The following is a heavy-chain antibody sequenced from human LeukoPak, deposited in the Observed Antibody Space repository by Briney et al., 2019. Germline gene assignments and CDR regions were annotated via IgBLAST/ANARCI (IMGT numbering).Heavy chain of an antibody. CDR2: ISAYNGNT. Sequence: ASVKVSCKASGYTFTSYGISWVRQAPGQGLEWMGWISAYNGNTNYAQKLQGRVTMTTDTSTSTAYMELRSLRSDDTAVYYCARGYYYDSSGYPMGYWGQGTLVTVSS. D-gene: IGHD3-22*01. J-gene: IGHJ4*02. V-gene: IGHV1-18*01. CDR3: ARGYYYDSSGYPMGY. CDR1: GYTFTSYG.